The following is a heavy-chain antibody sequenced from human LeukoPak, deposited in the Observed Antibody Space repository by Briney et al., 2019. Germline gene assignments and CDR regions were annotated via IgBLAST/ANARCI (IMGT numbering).Heavy chain of an antibody. D-gene: IGHD4-17*01. J-gene: IGHJ4*02. CDR3: AKDRSDYGDYFFDY. CDR1: GFTFDDYA. Sequence: PGGSLRLSCAASGFTFDDYAMHWVRQAPGKGLEWVSGISWNSGSIGYADSVKGRFTISRDNAKNSLYLQMNSLRAEDTALYYCAKDRSDYGDYFFDYWGQGTLVTVSS. CDR2: ISWNSGSI. V-gene: IGHV3-9*01.